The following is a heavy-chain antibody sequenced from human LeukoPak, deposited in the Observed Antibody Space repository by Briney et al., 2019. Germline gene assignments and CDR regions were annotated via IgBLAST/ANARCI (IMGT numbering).Heavy chain of an antibody. CDR3: ARGGKDSSSWYGYYYYYYMDV. CDR2: INTNTGNP. Sequence: ASVKVSCKASGYTFTSYAMNWVRQAPGQGLEWMGWINTNTGNPTYAQGFTGRFVFSLDTSVSTAYLQISSLKAEDTAVYYCARGGKDSSSWYGYYYYYYMDVWGKGTTVTVSS. J-gene: IGHJ6*03. D-gene: IGHD6-13*01. CDR1: GYTFTSYA. V-gene: IGHV7-4-1*02.